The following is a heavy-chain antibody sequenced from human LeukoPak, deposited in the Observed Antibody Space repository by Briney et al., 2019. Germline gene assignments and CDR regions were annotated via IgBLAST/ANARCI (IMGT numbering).Heavy chain of an antibody. CDR3: AKDGSSAYYPYYFDY. CDR2: ISGSGGST. D-gene: IGHD3-22*01. V-gene: IGHV3-23*01. CDR1: GFTFSSYA. Sequence: TGGSLRLSCAASGFTFSSYAMSWVRQAPGKGLEWVSVISGSGGSTYYADSVKGRFTISRDNSKNTLYLQMNSLRAEDTAVYYCAKDGSSAYYPYYFDYWGQGTLATVSS. J-gene: IGHJ4*02.